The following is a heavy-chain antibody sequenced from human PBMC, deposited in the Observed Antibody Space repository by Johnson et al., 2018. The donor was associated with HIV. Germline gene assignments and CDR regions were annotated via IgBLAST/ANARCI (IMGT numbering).Heavy chain of an antibody. J-gene: IGHJ3*02. V-gene: IGHV3-11*04. CDR2: ISSSGSTI. Sequence: QVQLVESGGGVVQPGRSLRLSCAASGFTFSDYYMSWIRQAPGKGLVWVSYISSSGSTIYYADSVKGRFTISRDNAKNTLYLQLGSLRAEDMAGYYCAKGQYSSSPFAVDIWGQGTVVTVSS. D-gene: IGHD6-6*01. CDR3: AKGQYSSSPFAVDI. CDR1: GFTFSDYY.